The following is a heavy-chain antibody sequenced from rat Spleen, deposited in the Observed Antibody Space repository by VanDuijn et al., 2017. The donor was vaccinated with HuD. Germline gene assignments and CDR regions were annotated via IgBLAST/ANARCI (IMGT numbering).Heavy chain of an antibody. CDR3: ARDRTGPFDY. J-gene: IGHJ2*01. Sequence: EVQLVESGGGLVQPGRSLNLSCAVSGFTFSYYGMAWVRQTPTKGLEWVASISAGGGNTYYRDSVKGRFTISRDNAKSILYLQMDSLRSEDTATYFCARDRTGPFDYWGQGVKVTVSS. CDR2: ISAGGGNT. V-gene: IGHV5S13*01. D-gene: IGHD4-2*01. CDR1: GFTFSYYG.